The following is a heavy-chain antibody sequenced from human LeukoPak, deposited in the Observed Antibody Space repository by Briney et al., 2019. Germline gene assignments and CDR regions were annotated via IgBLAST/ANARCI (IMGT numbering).Heavy chain of an antibody. V-gene: IGHV5-51*01. CDR2: IYPGDSDT. J-gene: IGHJ4*02. Sequence: ESLKISCKGSGYSFTSYWIGWVRQMPGKGLEWMGIIYPGDSDTRYSPSFQGQVTISADKSISTAYLQWSSLKASDTAMYYCARQVKEYSSGWFQDYWGQGTLVTVSS. CDR3: ARQVKEYSSGWFQDY. D-gene: IGHD6-19*01. CDR1: GYSFTSYW.